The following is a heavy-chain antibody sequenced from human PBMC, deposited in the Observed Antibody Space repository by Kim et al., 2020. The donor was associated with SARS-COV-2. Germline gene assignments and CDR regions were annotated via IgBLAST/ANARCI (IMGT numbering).Heavy chain of an antibody. Sequence: GGSLRLSCAASGFTFSSYGMHWVRQAPGKGLEWVAVIWYDGSNKYYADSVKGRFTISRDNSKNTLYLQMNSLRAEDTAVYYCARGEYDFWSGYYPYYYYGMDVWGQGTTVTVSS. CDR3: ARGEYDFWSGYYPYYYYGMDV. CDR1: GFTFSSYG. J-gene: IGHJ6*02. CDR2: IWYDGSNK. V-gene: IGHV3-33*01. D-gene: IGHD3-3*01.